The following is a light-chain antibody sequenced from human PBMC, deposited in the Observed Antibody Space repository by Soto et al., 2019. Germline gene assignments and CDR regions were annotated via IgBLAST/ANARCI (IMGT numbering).Light chain of an antibody. V-gene: IGKV1-6*01. CDR1: QGIRND. Sequence: AIQMTQSPSSLSASVGDRVTITCRASQGIRNDLGWYQQKPGKAPKLLIYAASSLQSWVTSRFSGSASGPDFTRTISSLQPEDVATYYCLQDYNYPLTCGGGPKVEIK. CDR2: AAS. J-gene: IGKJ4*01. CDR3: LQDYNYPLT.